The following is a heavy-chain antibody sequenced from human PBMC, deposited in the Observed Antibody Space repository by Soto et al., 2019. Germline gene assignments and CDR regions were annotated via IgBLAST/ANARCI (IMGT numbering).Heavy chain of an antibody. D-gene: IGHD6-6*01. V-gene: IGHV3-49*04. CDR3: TSIAARHSYYYGMDV. J-gene: IGHJ6*02. CDR2: IRSKAYGGTT. CDR1: GFTFGDYA. Sequence: PGGSLRLSCTASGFTFGDYAMSWVRRAPGKGLEWVGFIRSKAYGGTTEYAASVKGRFTISRDDSKSIAYLQMNSLKTEDTAVYYCTSIAARHSYYYGMDVWGQVTTVSVSS.